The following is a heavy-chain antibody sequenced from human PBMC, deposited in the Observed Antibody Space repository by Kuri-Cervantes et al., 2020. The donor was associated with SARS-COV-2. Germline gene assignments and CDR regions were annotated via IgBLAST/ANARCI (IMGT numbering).Heavy chain of an antibody. V-gene: IGHV4-34*01. J-gene: IGHJ4*02. Sequence: SETLSLTCAVYGGSLSGSYWSWIRQSPGKRLEWIGEVNHNGGANYNPSLKSRVTISVDTSKNQFSLKLSSVTAADTAVYYCARGTAVAGKKGRTHNTFDYWGQGTLVTVSS. CDR3: ARGTAVAGKKGRTHNTFDY. D-gene: IGHD6-19*01. CDR1: GGSLSGSY. CDR2: VNHNGGA.